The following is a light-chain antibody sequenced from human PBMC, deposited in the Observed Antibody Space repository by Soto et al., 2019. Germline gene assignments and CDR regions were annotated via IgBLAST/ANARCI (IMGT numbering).Light chain of an antibody. CDR1: SSDVGGYNY. Sequence: SVLTQPRSVSGSPGQSVTISCTGTSSDVGGYNYVSWYQQHPGKAPKLMIYDVSKRPSGVPDRFSGSKSGNTASLTISGLQAEDEADYYCCSYAGSYPLFGGGTKLTVL. CDR2: DVS. CDR3: CSYAGSYPL. V-gene: IGLV2-11*01. J-gene: IGLJ3*02.